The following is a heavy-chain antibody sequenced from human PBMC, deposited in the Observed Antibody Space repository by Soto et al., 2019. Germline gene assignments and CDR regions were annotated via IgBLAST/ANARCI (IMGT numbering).Heavy chain of an antibody. J-gene: IGHJ5*02. CDR1: GFTFSSYA. V-gene: IGHV3-23*01. CDR3: AKDYGSGPRDWFDP. D-gene: IGHD3-10*01. CDR2: ISGSGDST. Sequence: EVHLLESGGGLVQPGGSLRLSCAASGFTFSSYAMSWVRQAPGKGLEWVSAISGSGDSTYFADSVKGRFTISRDNSKNTLYLQMNGLRAEDTAVYYCAKDYGSGPRDWFDPWGQGTLVTVSS.